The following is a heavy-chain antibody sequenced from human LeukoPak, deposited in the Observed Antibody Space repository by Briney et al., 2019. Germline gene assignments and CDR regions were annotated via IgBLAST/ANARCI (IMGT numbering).Heavy chain of an antibody. CDR2: INHSGST. V-gene: IGHV4-34*01. Sequence: SETLSLTRAVYGGSFSGYYWSWIRQPPGKGLEWIGEINHSGSTNYNPSLKSRVTISVDTSKNQFSLKLSSVTAADTAVYYCARKPDYYDSSGYQPYWGQGTLVTVSS. CDR1: GGSFSGYY. D-gene: IGHD3-22*01. J-gene: IGHJ4*02. CDR3: ARKPDYYDSSGYQPY.